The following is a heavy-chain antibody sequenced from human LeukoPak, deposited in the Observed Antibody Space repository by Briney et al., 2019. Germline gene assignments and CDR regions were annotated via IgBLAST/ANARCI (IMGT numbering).Heavy chain of an antibody. CDR2: INHSGSP. CDR3: ASAVNTYSSSSPYYFDY. V-gene: IGHV4-34*01. Sequence: PSETLSLTCAVYGGSFSGYYWSWIRQPPGKGLEWIGEINHSGSPNYNPSLKSRVPISVDTSKNQFSLKLSSVTAADTAVYYCASAVNTYSSSSPYYFDYWGQRTLGTVSS. D-gene: IGHD6-6*01. CDR1: GGSFSGYY. J-gene: IGHJ4*02.